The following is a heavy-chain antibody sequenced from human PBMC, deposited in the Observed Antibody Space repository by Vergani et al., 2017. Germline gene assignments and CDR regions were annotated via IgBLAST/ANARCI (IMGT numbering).Heavy chain of an antibody. J-gene: IGHJ6*03. Sequence: QVQLVQSGAEVKKPGASVKVSCRASGYSFSSYDISWVRQATGQGLEWMGWMNPNSGTTGYAQKVQGRVTMTRNTSITTAYMELSRLSFEDAAVYYCARSTDYPDDYVSSDYFRRTLDVWGKGTAVTVS. CDR3: ARSTDYPDDYVSSDYFRRTLDV. V-gene: IGHV1-8*01. CDR2: MNPNSGTT. CDR1: GYSFSSYD. D-gene: IGHD4/OR15-4a*01.